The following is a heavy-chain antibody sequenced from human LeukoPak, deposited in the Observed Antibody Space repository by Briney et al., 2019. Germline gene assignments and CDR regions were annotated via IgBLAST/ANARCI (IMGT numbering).Heavy chain of an antibody. CDR3: ARVVGATTAFDY. CDR1: GFTFSSYE. Sequence: GGSLRLSCAASGFTFSSYEMNWVRQAPGKGLEWVSYISSRGSTIYYADSVKGRFTISRDNAKNSLYLQMNSLRAEDTAVYYCARVVGATTAFDYWGQGTLVTVSS. CDR2: ISSRGSTI. V-gene: IGHV3-48*03. J-gene: IGHJ4*02. D-gene: IGHD1-26*01.